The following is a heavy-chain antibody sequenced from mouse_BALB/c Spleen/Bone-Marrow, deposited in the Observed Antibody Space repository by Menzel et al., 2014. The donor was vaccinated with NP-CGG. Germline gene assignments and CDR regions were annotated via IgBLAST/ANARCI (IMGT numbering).Heavy chain of an antibody. CDR3: ARHAYYDQTEVSFVY. J-gene: IGHJ3*01. Sequence: EVKVVESGGNLVKSGGSLKLSCAASGFTFSSYGMSWVRQTPEKRLEWVATISGGGSYTFYPDSVKGRFTISRDNAKNNLYLQLSSLRSEDTALYYCARHAYYDQTEVSFVYWGQGTLVTASA. D-gene: IGHD2-4*01. CDR1: GFTFSSYG. CDR2: ISGGGSYT. V-gene: IGHV5-9-2*01.